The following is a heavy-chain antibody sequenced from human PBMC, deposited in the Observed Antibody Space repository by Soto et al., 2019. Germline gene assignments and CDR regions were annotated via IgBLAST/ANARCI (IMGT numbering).Heavy chain of an antibody. Sequence: WGSLRLSCAASGFTFSSYGMHWVRQAPGKGLEWVAVIWYDGSNKYYADSVKGRFTISRDNSKNTLYLQMNSLRAEDTAVYYCARDGSDCSGGSCFYFDYWGQGTLVNVSS. D-gene: IGHD2-15*01. CDR1: GFTFSSYG. CDR2: IWYDGSNK. V-gene: IGHV3-33*01. J-gene: IGHJ4*02. CDR3: ARDGSDCSGGSCFYFDY.